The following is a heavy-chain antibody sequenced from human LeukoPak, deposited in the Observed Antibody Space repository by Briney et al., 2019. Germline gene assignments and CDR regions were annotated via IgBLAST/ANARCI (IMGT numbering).Heavy chain of an antibody. V-gene: IGHV3-21*01. CDR3: ARAITNYGYIFDY. CDR2: ISASGGGT. J-gene: IGHJ4*02. CDR1: GFTFTNYG. D-gene: IGHD5-18*01. Sequence: GGSLRLSCAASGFTFTNYGISWVRQAPGKGLEWVSSISASGGGTYYADSVKGRFTISRDNAKNSLSLQMNSLRAEDTAVYYCARAITNYGYIFDYWGQGTLVTVSS.